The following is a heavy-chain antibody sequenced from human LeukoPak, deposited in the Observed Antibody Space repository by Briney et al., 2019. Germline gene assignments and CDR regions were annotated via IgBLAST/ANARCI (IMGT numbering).Heavy chain of an antibody. Sequence: GGSLRLSCAASGSTFSSYSMNWVRQAPGKGLEWVSYISSSTSTIYYADSVKGRFTISRDNAKNSLYLQMDSLRAEDTAVYFCARDVNGYSSTWYEYWGQGTLVTVSS. CDR3: ARDVNGYSSTWYEY. D-gene: IGHD6-13*01. J-gene: IGHJ4*02. V-gene: IGHV3-48*01. CDR2: ISSSTSTI. CDR1: GSTFSSYS.